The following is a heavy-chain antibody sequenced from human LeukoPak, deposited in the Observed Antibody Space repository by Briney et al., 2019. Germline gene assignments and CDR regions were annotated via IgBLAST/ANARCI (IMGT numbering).Heavy chain of an antibody. V-gene: IGHV3-11*01. D-gene: IGHD3-10*01. CDR3: ASHYYYYGMDV. J-gene: IGHJ6*02. CDR1: GFTFSDYY. Sequence: GGSLRLSCAASGFTFSDYYMSWIRQAPGKGLEWVSYISCSGSTIYYADSVKGRFTISRDNAKNSLYLQMNSLRAEDTAVYYCASHYYYYGMDVWGQGTTVTVSS. CDR2: ISCSGSTI.